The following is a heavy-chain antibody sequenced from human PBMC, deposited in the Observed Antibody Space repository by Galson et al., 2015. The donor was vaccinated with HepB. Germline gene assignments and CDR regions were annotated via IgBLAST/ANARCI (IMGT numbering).Heavy chain of an antibody. J-gene: IGHJ5*02. CDR1: GGTFSSYA. V-gene: IGHV1-69*13. CDR3: ARARYCSSTSCYGGFNWFDP. Sequence: SVKVSCKASGGTFSSYAISWVRQAPGQGLEWMGGIIPIFGTANYAQKFQGRVTITADESTSTAYMELSSLRSEDTAVYYCARARYCSSTSCYGGFNWFDPLGQGTLVTVSS. CDR2: IIPIFGTA. D-gene: IGHD2-2*01.